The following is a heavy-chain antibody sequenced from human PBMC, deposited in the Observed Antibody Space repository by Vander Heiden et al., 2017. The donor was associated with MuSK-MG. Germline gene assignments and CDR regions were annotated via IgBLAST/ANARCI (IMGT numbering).Heavy chain of an antibody. J-gene: IGHJ4*02. D-gene: IGHD6-19*01. CDR2: IIGSDGST. Sequence: EVQVLESGGGSVQPGGSLRLSCAASGFPFNTFDMCWVRQAPGKGLEWVSVIIGSDGSTYYADSVKGRFTISRDNAKNTLYLHLDTLRADDTAIYYCTKGAWLDYWGPGTLVTVSS. V-gene: IGHV3-23*01. CDR1: GFPFNTFD. CDR3: TKGAWLDY.